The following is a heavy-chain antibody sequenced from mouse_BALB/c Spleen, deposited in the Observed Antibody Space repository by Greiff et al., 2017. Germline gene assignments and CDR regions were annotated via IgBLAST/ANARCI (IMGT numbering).Heavy chain of an antibody. J-gene: IGHJ3*01. CDR1: GYSITSDYA. V-gene: IGHV3-2*02. D-gene: IGHD2-2*01. CDR2: ISYSGST. Sequence: VQLKESGPGLVKPSQSLSLTCTVTGYSITSDYAWNWIRQFPGNKLEWMGYISYSGSTSYNPSLKSRISITRDTSKNQFFLQLNSVTTEDTATYYCARGYGVFAYWGQGTLVTVSA. CDR3: ARGYGVFAY.